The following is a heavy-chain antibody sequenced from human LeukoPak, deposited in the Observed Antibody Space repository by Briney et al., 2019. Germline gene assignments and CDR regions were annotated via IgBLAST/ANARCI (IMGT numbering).Heavy chain of an antibody. D-gene: IGHD3-16*01. CDR2: IYYSGST. CDR1: GGSISSYY. V-gene: IGHV4-59*01. Sequence: PSETLSLTCTVSGGSISSYYWSWIRQPPGKGLEWMGYIYYSGSTNYNPSLKSRVTISVDTSKNQFSLKLSSVTAAATAVYYCARGTSGAGPSWGQGTLVTVSS. J-gene: IGHJ4*02. CDR3: ARGTSGAGPS.